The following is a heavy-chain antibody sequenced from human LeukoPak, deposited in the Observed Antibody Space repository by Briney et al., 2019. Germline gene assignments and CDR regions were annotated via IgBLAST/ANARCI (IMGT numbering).Heavy chain of an antibody. CDR3: ARAPRWLQLLYYFDY. D-gene: IGHD5-24*01. Sequence: ASVKVSCTASGYPFTGYYMHWVRQAPGQGLEWMGWINPNSGGTNYAQKFQGRVTMTRDTSISTAYMELSRLRSDDTAVYYCARAPRWLQLLYYFDYWGQGTLVTVSS. J-gene: IGHJ4*02. V-gene: IGHV1-2*02. CDR2: INPNSGGT. CDR1: GYPFTGYY.